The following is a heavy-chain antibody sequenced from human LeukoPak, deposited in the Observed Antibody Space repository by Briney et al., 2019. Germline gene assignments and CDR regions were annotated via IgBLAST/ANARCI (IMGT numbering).Heavy chain of an antibody. Sequence: SETLSLTCTVSGGSINSYYWSWIRQPPGKGLEWIGYIHHSGSTSYNPSLKSRVTISVDTSKNQFSLKLSSVTAADTAVYYCASLKSYYYGSGEDAFDIWGQGTMVTVSS. D-gene: IGHD3-10*01. CDR3: ASLKSYYYGSGEDAFDI. CDR1: GGSINSYY. V-gene: IGHV4-59*04. CDR2: IHHSGST. J-gene: IGHJ3*02.